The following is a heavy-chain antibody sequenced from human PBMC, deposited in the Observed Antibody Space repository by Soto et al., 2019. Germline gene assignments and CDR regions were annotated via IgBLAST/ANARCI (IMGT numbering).Heavy chain of an antibody. CDR3: ARAVRITIFGVVITNYYYYGMDV. CDR1: GGSFSGYY. D-gene: IGHD3-3*01. Sequence: SETLSLTCGVYGGSFSGYYWSWIRQPPGKGLEWIGEINHSGSTNYNPSLKSRVTISVDTSKNQFSLKLSSVTAADTAVYYCARAVRITIFGVVITNYYYYGMDVWGQGTTVTVS. CDR2: INHSGST. J-gene: IGHJ6*02. V-gene: IGHV4-34*01.